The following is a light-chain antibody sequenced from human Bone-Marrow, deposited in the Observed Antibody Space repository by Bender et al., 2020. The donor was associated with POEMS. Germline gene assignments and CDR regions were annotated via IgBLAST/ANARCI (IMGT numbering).Light chain of an antibody. CDR3: SSHTMSSTWV. CDR1: SSDIGSYSL. Sequence: QSALTQPASVSGSLGQSITVSCTGTSSDIGSYSLVSWYQQHPGKAPKLIIYEVTKRPSGVSNRFSGSKSGNAASLTISELQAEDEADYYCSSHTMSSTWVFGGGTKLTVL. J-gene: IGLJ3*02. CDR2: EVT. V-gene: IGLV2-14*02.